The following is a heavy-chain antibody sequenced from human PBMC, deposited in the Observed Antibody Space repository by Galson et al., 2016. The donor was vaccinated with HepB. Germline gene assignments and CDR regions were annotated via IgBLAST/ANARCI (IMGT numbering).Heavy chain of an antibody. CDR1: GLTFSNSW. D-gene: IGHD4-17*01. J-gene: IGHJ4*02. V-gene: IGHV3-7*01. Sequence: SLRLSCAVSGLTFSNSWLAWVRLAPGRGLEWVALMHPHGSVIYYADSVKGRFTISRDNPNNSGYLHMSSLRAEDTAVYFCARDPSYGALDFWGLGTLVTVSS. CDR3: ARDPSYGALDF. CDR2: MHPHGSVI.